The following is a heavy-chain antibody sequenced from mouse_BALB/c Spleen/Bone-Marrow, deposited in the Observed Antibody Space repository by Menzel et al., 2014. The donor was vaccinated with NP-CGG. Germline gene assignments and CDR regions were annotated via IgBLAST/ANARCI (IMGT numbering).Heavy chain of an antibody. J-gene: IGHJ1*01. CDR3: ARLNYYGNLFV. V-gene: IGHV4-1*02. CDR2: INPESSTI. CDR1: GFDFSRYW. D-gene: IGHD1-1*01. Sequence: EVKLVESGGGLVQPGGSLKLSCAASGFDFSRYWMSWVRQAPGKRLEWIGEINPESSTINYTPSLKDKFIISRDNAKNTLFLQMTKVRSEDTALYYCARLNYYGNLFVWGAGTTVTVSS.